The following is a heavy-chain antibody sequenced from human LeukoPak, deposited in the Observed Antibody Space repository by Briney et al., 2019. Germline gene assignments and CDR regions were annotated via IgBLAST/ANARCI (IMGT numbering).Heavy chain of an antibody. CDR2: IYYSGST. CDR1: GGSISSYY. D-gene: IGHD3-10*01. Sequence: PSETLSLTCTVSGGSISSYYWSWIRQPPGKGLEWIGYIYYSGSTNYNPSLKSRVTISVDTSKNQFSLRLSSVTAADTAVYYCARVGMVRGDYYFDYWGQGTLVTVSS. CDR3: ARVGMVRGDYYFDY. V-gene: IGHV4-59*01. J-gene: IGHJ4*02.